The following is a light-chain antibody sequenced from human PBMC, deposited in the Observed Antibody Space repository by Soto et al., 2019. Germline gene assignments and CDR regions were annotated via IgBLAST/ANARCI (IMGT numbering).Light chain of an antibody. V-gene: IGKV1-5*03. CDR3: QQYSTYPYI. CDR1: QSINRW. CDR2: KAS. J-gene: IGKJ2*01. Sequence: DIQMTQSPSTLSASVGDRVTITCRAIQSINRWLAWYQQKPGKAPKLLIYKASTLESGVPSRFSGGGIGTEFSLSISSLQPDDFATYYCQQYSTYPYIFGQGTKVEIK.